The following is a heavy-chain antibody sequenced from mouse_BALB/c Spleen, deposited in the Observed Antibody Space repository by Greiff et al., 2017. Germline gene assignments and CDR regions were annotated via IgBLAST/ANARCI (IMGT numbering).Heavy chain of an antibody. CDR2: IWGDGST. Sequence: QVQLKQSGPGLVAPSQSLSITCTVSGFSLTGYGVNWVRQPPGKGLEWLGMIWGDGSTDYNSALKSRLSISKDNSKSQVFLKMNSLQTDDTARYYCARDYGRSYYAMDYWGQGTSVTVSS. J-gene: IGHJ4*01. V-gene: IGHV2-6-7*01. CDR3: ARDYGRSYYAMDY. CDR1: GFSLTGYG. D-gene: IGHD2-1*01.